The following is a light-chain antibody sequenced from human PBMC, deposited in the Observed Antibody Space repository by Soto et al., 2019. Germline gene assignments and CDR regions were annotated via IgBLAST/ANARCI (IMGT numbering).Light chain of an antibody. V-gene: IGKV3-11*01. CDR3: QQRSNWPRTWT. Sequence: EIVLTQSPATLFLSPGEXATLSCRASQSVSSYLAWYQQKPGQAPRLLIYDASNRATGIPARFSGSGSGTDFTLTITSLEPEDFAVYYCQQRSNWPRTWTFGQGTKVDIK. CDR1: QSVSSY. J-gene: IGKJ1*01. CDR2: DAS.